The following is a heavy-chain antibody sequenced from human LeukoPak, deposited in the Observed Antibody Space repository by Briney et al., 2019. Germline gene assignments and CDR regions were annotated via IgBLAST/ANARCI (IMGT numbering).Heavy chain of an antibody. CDR3: ARAWRGYYFDY. J-gene: IGHJ4*02. V-gene: IGHV4-59*01. D-gene: IGHD3-10*01. CDR1: GGSISSYH. Sequence: SETLSLTCTVSGGSISSYHWSWIWQPPGKGLEWIGYIYYSGSTNYNPSLKSRVTISVDTSKNQFSLKLSSVTVADTAVYYCARAWRGYYFDYWGQGTLVTVSS. CDR2: IYYSGST.